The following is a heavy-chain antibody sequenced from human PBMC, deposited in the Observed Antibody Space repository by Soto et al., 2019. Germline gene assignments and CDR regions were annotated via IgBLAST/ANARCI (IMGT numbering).Heavy chain of an antibody. V-gene: IGHV4-31*03. Sequence: QVQLQESGPGLVKPSQTLSLTCTVSGGSISSGGYYWSWSRQHPGKGLEWIGYIYYSGSTYYNPSLKGRVTISVDTSKNQFSLKLSSVTAADTAVYYCARSPEATVTAFDYWGQGTLVTVSS. CDR2: IYYSGST. J-gene: IGHJ4*02. CDR3: ARSPEATVTAFDY. D-gene: IGHD4-17*01. CDR1: GGSISSGGYY.